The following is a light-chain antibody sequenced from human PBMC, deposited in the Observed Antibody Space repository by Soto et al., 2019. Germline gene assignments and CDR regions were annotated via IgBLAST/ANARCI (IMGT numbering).Light chain of an antibody. CDR2: ANN. CDR3: QSYDSSLSGSGV. Sequence: QSVLTQPPLVSGAPGQRVTISCSGSSSNIGAGYDVHWYQQLPGTAPKLLISANNIRPSGVPDRFSGSKSGTSASLAITGLQAEDEADYYCQSYDSSLSGSGVFGGGTKLTVL. J-gene: IGLJ3*02. V-gene: IGLV1-40*01. CDR1: SSNIGAGYD.